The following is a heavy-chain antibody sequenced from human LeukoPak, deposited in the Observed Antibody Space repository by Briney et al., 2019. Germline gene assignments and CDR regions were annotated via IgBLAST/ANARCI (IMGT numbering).Heavy chain of an antibody. CDR1: GYTFTGYY. CDR2: INPNSGGT. CDR3: ARSSGAHTVTTLDY. V-gene: IGHV1-2*02. D-gene: IGHD4-17*01. Sequence: ASVKVSCKASGYTFTGYYMHWVRQAPGQGLEWMGWINPNSGGTNYAQKLQGRVTMTTDTSTSTAYMELRSLRSDDTAVYYCARSSGAHTVTTLDYWGQGTLVTVSS. J-gene: IGHJ4*02.